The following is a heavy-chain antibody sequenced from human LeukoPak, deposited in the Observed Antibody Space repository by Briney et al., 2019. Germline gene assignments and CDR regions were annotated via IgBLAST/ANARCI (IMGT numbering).Heavy chain of an antibody. V-gene: IGHV3-11*01. CDR1: GFTFSDYY. CDR2: ISSSGSTI. J-gene: IGHJ4*02. D-gene: IGHD2/OR15-2a*01. Sequence: GGSLRLSCAASGFTFSDYYMGWIRQAPGKGLEWVSYISSSGSTIYYADSVKGRFTISRDNSRNTLYLQMNSLRAEDTAVYYCARGRNYFPIDYWGQGTLVTVSS. CDR3: ARGRNYFPIDY.